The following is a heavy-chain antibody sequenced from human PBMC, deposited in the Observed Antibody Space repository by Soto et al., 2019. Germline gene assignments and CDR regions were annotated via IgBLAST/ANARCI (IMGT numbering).Heavy chain of an antibody. CDR1: GGTFSSYA. Sequence: ASVKVSCKASGGTFSSYAIDWVRQAPGQGLKWMGGIIPLFGTTNYAQKMQGRVKLTADESTRTAYMELSTLTSEDTAVYYCARGTVTGSEYNYYYYGMDVWGQGTTVTVSS. D-gene: IGHD1-1*01. CDR2: IIPLFGTT. J-gene: IGHJ6*02. V-gene: IGHV1-69*13. CDR3: ARGTVTGSEYNYYYYGMDV.